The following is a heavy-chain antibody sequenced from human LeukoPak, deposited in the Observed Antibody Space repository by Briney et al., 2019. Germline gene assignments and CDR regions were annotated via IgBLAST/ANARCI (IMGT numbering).Heavy chain of an antibody. CDR2: INHSGST. CDR3: ARYEAADNWFDP. V-gene: IGHV4-34*01. CDR1: GGSFSGYY. Sequence: SETLSLTCAVYGGSFSGYYWSWIRQPPGKGLEWIGEINHSGSTNYNPSLKSRVTISVDTSKNQFSLKLSSVTAADTAVYYCARYEAADNWFDPWGQGTLVTVSS. J-gene: IGHJ5*02. D-gene: IGHD3-16*01.